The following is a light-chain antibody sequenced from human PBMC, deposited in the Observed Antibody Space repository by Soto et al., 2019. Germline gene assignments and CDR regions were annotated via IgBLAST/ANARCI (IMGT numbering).Light chain of an antibody. CDR1: QSVSSS. CDR2: GAS. J-gene: IGKJ2*01. CDR3: QQYKGWRT. Sequence: EIVMTQSPATLSVSPGERATLSCRASQSVSSSLAWYQQKPGQAPRLLIYGASTRATGIPARFSGSGSGTEFTLTISSLQSEDFAVYYCQQYKGWRTFGQGTKLEIK. V-gene: IGKV3-15*01.